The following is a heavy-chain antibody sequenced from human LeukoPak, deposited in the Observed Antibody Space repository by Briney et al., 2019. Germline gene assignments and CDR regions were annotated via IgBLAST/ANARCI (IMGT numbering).Heavy chain of an antibody. J-gene: IGHJ4*02. Sequence: ASVKVSCKASGYTFTSYDINWVRQATGQGLEWMGWMNPNSGNTGYAQKFQGRVTMTRNASISTAYMELSSLRSEDTAVYYCAVRGVTTSIFLDYWGQGTLVTVSS. D-gene: IGHD4-11*01. V-gene: IGHV1-8*01. CDR3: AVRGVTTSIFLDY. CDR1: GYTFTSYD. CDR2: MNPNSGNT.